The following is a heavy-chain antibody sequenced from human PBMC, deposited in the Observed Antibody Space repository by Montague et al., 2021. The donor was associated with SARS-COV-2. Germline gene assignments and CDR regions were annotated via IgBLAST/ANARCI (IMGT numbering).Heavy chain of an antibody. CDR1: GGSFSGYY. J-gene: IGHJ6*03. CDR2: INHCAST. CDR3: SGAREDVVVPALGIRAYYYYYYMDV. V-gene: IGHV4-34*01. D-gene: IGHD2-2*01. Sequence: SETLSLTCAVYGGSFSGYYWCWIRHPPAKGLEWIGEINHCASTNYNPSLNSRGTISVVTSTNQFSFKLRSVTAADTAVYYCSGAREDVVVPALGIRAYYYYYYMDVWGKGTTVTVSS.